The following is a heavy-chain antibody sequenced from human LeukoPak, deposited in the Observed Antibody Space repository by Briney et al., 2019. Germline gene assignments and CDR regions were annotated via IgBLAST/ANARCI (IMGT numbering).Heavy chain of an antibody. V-gene: IGHV5-51*01. CDR1: GYSFTNYW. CDR3: ARHIIGGDGFDSSGPPGGTDWFDP. Sequence: GESLKISCKGSGYSFTNYWIGWVRQMPGKGLEWMGIIYPGDSGTRYSPSSQGQVTISADKSISTAYLQWSSLKASDTAMYYRARHIIGGDGFDSSGPPGGTDWFDPWGQGTLVTVSS. D-gene: IGHD6-19*01. J-gene: IGHJ5*02. CDR2: IYPGDSGT.